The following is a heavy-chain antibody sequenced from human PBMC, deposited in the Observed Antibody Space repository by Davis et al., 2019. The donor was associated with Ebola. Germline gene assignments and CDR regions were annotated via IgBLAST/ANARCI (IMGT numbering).Heavy chain of an antibody. V-gene: IGHV4-59*01. CDR2: IYYSGST. D-gene: IGHD3-16*02. CDR3: ARGGLHLGELSLSYYFDY. J-gene: IGHJ4*02. Sequence: GSLRLSCTVSGGSICSYYWSWIRQPPGKGLEWIGYIYYSGSTNYNTSLKSRVTITVNTSKNQFSLKLSSVTAADTAVYYCARGGLHLGELSLSYYFDYWGQGTLVTVSS. CDR1: GGSICSYY.